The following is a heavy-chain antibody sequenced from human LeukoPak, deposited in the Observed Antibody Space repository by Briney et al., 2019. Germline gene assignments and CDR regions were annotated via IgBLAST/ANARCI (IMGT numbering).Heavy chain of an antibody. J-gene: IGHJ4*02. CDR2: ISGSGGST. Sequence: PGGSLRLSCAASGFTFSSYAMSWVRQAPGKGLEWVSAISGSGGSTYYADSVKGRFTISRDNSKNTLYLQMNNLRAEDTAVYYCAKDLRIVVVTATTDYWGQGTLVTVSS. CDR3: AKDLRIVVVTATTDY. D-gene: IGHD2-21*02. V-gene: IGHV3-23*01. CDR1: GFTFSSYA.